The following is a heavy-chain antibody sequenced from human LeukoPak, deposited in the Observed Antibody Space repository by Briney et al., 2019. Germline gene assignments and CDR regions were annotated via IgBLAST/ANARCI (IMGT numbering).Heavy chain of an antibody. CDR1: GFTFSSYG. D-gene: IGHD1-7*01. V-gene: IGHV3-33*01. J-gene: IGHJ5*02. Sequence: PGGSLRLSCAASGFTFSSYGMHWVRQAPGKGLEWVAVIWYDGSNKYYADSVKGRFTISRDNSKNTLYLQMNSLRAEDTAVYYCARDLTGTTYNWFDPWGQGTLVTVSS. CDR2: IWYDGSNK. CDR3: ARDLTGTTYNWFDP.